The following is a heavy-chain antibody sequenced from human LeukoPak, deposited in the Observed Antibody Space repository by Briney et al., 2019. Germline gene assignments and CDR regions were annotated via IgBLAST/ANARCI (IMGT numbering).Heavy chain of an antibody. CDR3: ARRSIAPSEDLDY. CDR1: GFTFSDYY. CDR2: ISSSSSYT. V-gene: IGHV3-11*06. D-gene: IGHD6-6*01. J-gene: IGHJ4*02. Sequence: GGSLRLSCAASGFTFSDYYMSWIRQAPGKGLEWVSYISSSSSYTNYADSVKGRFTISRDNAKNSLYLQMNSLRAEDTAVYYCARRSIAPSEDLDYWGQGTLVTVSS.